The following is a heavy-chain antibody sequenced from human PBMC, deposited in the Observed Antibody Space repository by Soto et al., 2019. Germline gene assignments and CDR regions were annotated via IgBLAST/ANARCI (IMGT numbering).Heavy chain of an antibody. J-gene: IGHJ5*02. V-gene: IGHV3-23*01. CDR3: ARGRYLDSSDYWVANLPFDH. D-gene: IGHD3-22*01. CDR2: ISRSGRGSA. CDR1: GFTFNSYV. Sequence: GGSLRLSCAASGFTFNSYVMTWVRQAPGEGLEWVSSISRSGRGSAYYADSVKGRFTISRDNAENTLFLQMNNLRDEDTALYYCARGRYLDSSDYWVANLPFDHWGLGTLVTVSS.